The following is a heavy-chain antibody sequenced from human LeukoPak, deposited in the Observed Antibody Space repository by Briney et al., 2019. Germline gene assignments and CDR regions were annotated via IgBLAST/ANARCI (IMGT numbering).Heavy chain of an antibody. CDR1: GFTFSTYA. V-gene: IGHV3-33*08. D-gene: IGHD3-9*01. CDR3: ARGRIDILTGHDYYGMDV. J-gene: IGHJ6*02. Sequence: GGSLRLSCAASGFTFSTYAMSWVRQAPGKGLEWVAVIWYDGSNKYYADPVKGRFTISRDNSKNTLYLQMNSLRAEDTAVYYCARGRIDILTGHDYYGMDVWGQGTTVTVSS. CDR2: IWYDGSNK.